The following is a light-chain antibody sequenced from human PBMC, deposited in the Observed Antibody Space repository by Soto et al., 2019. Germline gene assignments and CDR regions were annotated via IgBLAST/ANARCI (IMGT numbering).Light chain of an antibody. V-gene: IGKV1-33*01. J-gene: IGKJ5*01. CDR1: QDISNY. CDR2: DAS. Sequence: DIQMTHSPSSLSPSAGHTCTITCQASQDISNYLNWYQQKPGKAPKILIYDASNSETGVPSWFSGSGSGTDFTFTISSLQPEEIATDDCQQYDNPITFGQGTRLEI. CDR3: QQYDNPIT.